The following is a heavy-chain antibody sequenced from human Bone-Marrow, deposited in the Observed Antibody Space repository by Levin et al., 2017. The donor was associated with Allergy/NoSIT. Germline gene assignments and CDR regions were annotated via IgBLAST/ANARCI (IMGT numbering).Heavy chain of an antibody. J-gene: IGHJ4*02. CDR3: AEDYNWTYGA. V-gene: IGHV4-39*07. CDR1: GGSISSDHHY. CDR2: VYYSGST. D-gene: IGHD1-7*01. Sequence: SETLSLTCTVSGGSISSDHHYWGWIRQPPGRGLEWIGSVYYSGSTYYNPSLKSRVTISVDTSKNQFSLKLSSVTAADTAVYYCAEDYNWTYGAWGQGTLVTVSS.